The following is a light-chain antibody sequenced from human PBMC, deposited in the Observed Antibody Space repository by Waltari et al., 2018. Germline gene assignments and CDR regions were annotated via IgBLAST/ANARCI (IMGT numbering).Light chain of an antibody. CDR2: KGS. J-gene: IGLJ3*02. CDR1: SGSVYSTSY. V-gene: IGLV8-61*01. CDR3: SMYMGSGVWV. Sequence: QTVVTQEPSLSVSPGGPVTLTCSLSSGSVYSTSYPTWYQQTPGHPPRSCVYKGSSRSSGVPDRFSGSSLGNTAALTSTGAQADDESDYYCSMYMGSGVWVFGGGTKLTVL.